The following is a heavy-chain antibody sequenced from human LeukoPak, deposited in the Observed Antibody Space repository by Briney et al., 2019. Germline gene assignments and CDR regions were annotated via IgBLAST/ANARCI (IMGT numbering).Heavy chain of an antibody. D-gene: IGHD6-6*01. CDR1: GGTFSSYA. CDR2: IIPIFGTA. CDR3: TRHFEYSSSANDY. J-gene: IGHJ4*02. V-gene: IGHV1-69*05. Sequence: SVKVSCKASGGTFSSYAISWVRQAPGQGLEWMGRIIPIFGTANYAQKYQGRVTITTDESTSTAYMELSSLRSEDTAVYYCTRHFEYSSSANDYWGQGTLVTVSS.